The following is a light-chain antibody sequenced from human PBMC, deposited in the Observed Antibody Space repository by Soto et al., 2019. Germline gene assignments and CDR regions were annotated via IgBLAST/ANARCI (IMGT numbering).Light chain of an antibody. V-gene: IGKV3-15*01. J-gene: IGKJ5*01. CDR2: GAS. CDR1: QSVSRT. Sequence: EIVMTQSPATLSVSPGERATLSCRASQSVSRTLAWYQQKPGQAPRLLIYGASTRATGIPARFSGSGSGTEFTLTISSLQSEDFAVYYCKQYNNWPSITFGPGTRLEIK. CDR3: KQYNNWPSIT.